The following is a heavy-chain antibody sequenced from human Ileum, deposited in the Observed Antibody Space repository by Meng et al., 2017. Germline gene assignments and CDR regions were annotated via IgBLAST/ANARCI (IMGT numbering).Heavy chain of an antibody. Sequence: LRVHVSGPGPVEPPEHRSLTRTGSGGSGSSSCYYWGWIRQPPGKGLEWIGTIYYSGYTYYNPSLKSRVTISLDKSKNQVSLDLTSVTAADTAVYYCARGVTIGQNKWFDPWGQGTLVTVSS. CDR3: ARGVTIGQNKWFDP. V-gene: IGHV4-39*07. J-gene: IGHJ5*02. D-gene: IGHD2-21*02. CDR1: GGSGSSSCYY. CDR2: IYYSGYT.